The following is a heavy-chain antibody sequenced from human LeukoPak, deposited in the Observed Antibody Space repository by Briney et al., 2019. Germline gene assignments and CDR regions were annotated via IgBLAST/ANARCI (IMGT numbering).Heavy chain of an antibody. CDR2: IYTSGST. J-gene: IGHJ6*03. D-gene: IGHD2-2*01. Sequence: SETLSLTCTVSGGSISSYYWSWIRQPAGEGLEWIGRIYTSGSTNYNPSLKSRVTMSVDTSKNQFSLKLSSVTAADTAVYYCARTLRVVVVPAAMRYYYYYMDVWGKGTTVTVSS. CDR3: ARTLRVVVVPAAMRYYYYYMDV. V-gene: IGHV4-4*07. CDR1: GGSISSYY.